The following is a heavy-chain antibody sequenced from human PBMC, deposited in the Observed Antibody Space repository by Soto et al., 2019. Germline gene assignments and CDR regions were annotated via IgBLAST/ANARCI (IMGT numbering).Heavy chain of an antibody. D-gene: IGHD2-2*02. CDR2: IYPGDSDT. V-gene: IGHV5-51*01. J-gene: IGHJ6*02. Sequence: GESLKISCKGSGYSFTNYWIGWVRQMPGKGLEWMGIIYPGDSDTRCSPSFQGQVTISADKSITTAYLQWSSLKASDTAMYFCARAPEVYCSSTSCYSTLDVWGQGTTVTVSS. CDR3: ARAPEVYCSSTSCYSTLDV. CDR1: GYSFTNYW.